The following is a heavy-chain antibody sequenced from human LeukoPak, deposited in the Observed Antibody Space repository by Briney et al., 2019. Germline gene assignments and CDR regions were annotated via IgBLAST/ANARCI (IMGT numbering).Heavy chain of an antibody. D-gene: IGHD2-15*01. CDR1: GFTFSSYG. J-gene: IGHJ5*02. V-gene: IGHV3-23*01. CDR2: ISGSGGST. Sequence: PGGSLRLSCAASGFTFSSYGMSWVRQAPGKGLEWVSAISGSGGSTYYADSVKGRFTISRDNSKNTLYLQMNSLKTEDTAVYYCTTWRYCSGGSCYSGWLDPWGQGTLVTVSS. CDR3: TTWRYCSGGSCYSGWLDP.